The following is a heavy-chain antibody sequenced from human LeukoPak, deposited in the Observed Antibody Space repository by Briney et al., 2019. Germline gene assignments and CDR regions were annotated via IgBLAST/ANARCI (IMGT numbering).Heavy chain of an antibody. Sequence: PSETLSLTCTVSGYSISSGYYWGWIRQPPGKGLEWIGSIYHSGSTYYNPSLKSRVAISVDTSKNQFSLKLSSVTAADTAVYYCARRFGQWELLLNWVFDYWGQGTLVTVSP. J-gene: IGHJ4*02. V-gene: IGHV4-38-2*02. CDR1: GYSISSGYY. CDR3: ARRFGQWELLLNWVFDY. CDR2: IYHSGST. D-gene: IGHD1-26*01.